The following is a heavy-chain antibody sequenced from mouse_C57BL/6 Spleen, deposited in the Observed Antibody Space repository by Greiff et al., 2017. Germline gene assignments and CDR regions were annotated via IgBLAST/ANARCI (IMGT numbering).Heavy chain of an antibody. J-gene: IGHJ3*01. Sequence: VQLQQPGAELVMPGASVKLSCKASGYTFTSYWMHWVKQRPGQGLEWIGEIDPPDSYTNYNQKFKGKATFTVDKSSSTAYMQLSSLTSEDSAVYYCARGGYSNPCAYWGQGTLVTVSA. CDR2: IDPPDSYT. CDR1: GYTFTSYW. V-gene: IGHV1-69*01. D-gene: IGHD2-5*01. CDR3: ARGGYSNPCAY.